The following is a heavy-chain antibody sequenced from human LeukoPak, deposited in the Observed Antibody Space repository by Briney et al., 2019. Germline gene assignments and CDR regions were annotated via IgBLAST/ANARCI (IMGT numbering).Heavy chain of an antibody. CDR2: IWYDGSNK. Sequence: PGRSLRLSCAASGFTFSSYGMHWVRQAPGKGLEWVAVIWYDGSNKYYADSVKGRFTISRDNSKNTLYLQMNSLRAEDTAVYYCARGRYYDFWAGMDVWAKGPRSPSPQ. CDR3: ARGRYYDFWAGMDV. CDR1: GFTFSSYG. J-gene: IGHJ6*04. D-gene: IGHD3-3*01. V-gene: IGHV3-33*01.